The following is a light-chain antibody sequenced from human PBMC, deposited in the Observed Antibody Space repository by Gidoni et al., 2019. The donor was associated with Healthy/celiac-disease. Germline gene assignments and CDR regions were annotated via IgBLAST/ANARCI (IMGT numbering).Light chain of an antibody. CDR2: DTS. CDR3: LLSYSGAHWV. J-gene: IGLJ3*02. V-gene: IGLV7-46*01. CDR1: TGAVTSGHY. Sequence: QAVVTQEPSLTVSPGGTVTLTCGSSTGAVTSGHYPYWFQQKPGQAPRTLIYDTSNKHSWTPARFSGSLLGGKAALTLSGAQPEDEAEYYCLLSYSGAHWVFGRGTKLTVL.